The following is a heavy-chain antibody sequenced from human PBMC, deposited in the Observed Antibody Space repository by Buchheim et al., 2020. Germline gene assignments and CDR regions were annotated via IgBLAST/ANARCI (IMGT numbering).Heavy chain of an antibody. CDR3: ARELSKEYYFDY. CDR2: ISSSSSTI. CDR1: GFTFSSYS. Sequence: EVQLVESGGGLVQPGGSLRLSCAASGFTFSSYSMNWVRQAPGKGLECVSYISSSSSTIYYADSVKGRFTISSDNAKHTLYLQMNSLRAEDTAVYYCARELSKEYYFDYWGQGTL. D-gene: IGHD2/OR15-2a*01. J-gene: IGHJ4*02. V-gene: IGHV3-48*01.